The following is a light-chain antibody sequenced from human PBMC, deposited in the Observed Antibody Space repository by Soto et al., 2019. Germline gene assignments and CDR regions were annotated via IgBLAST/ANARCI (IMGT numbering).Light chain of an antibody. Sequence: EIVLTQSPGTLSMSPGERATLSCRASHSISHKYLAWFQKRPGQAPRLLIHGVSVRATGIPDRFSASGFGTDFTLTISRLEPEDFAVYYCQLYSGSPWTFGQGTKVEIK. J-gene: IGKJ1*01. CDR3: QLYSGSPWT. V-gene: IGKV3-20*01. CDR2: GVS. CDR1: HSISHKY.